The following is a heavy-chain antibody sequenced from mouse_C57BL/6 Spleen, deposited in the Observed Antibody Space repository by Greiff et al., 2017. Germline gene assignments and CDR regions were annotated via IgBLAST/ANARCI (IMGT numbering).Heavy chain of an antibody. CDR1: GYTFTSYW. CDR2: SDPNSGGT. Sequence: QVQLQQPGAELVKPGASVKLSCKASGYTFTSYWMHWVKQRPGRGLEWIGRSDPNSGGTKYNEKFKSKATLTVDKPSSTAYMQLSSLTSEDSVVYYCARGEYYDAMDYWGQGTSVTGSS. CDR3: ARGEYYDAMDY. V-gene: IGHV1-72*01. J-gene: IGHJ4*01.